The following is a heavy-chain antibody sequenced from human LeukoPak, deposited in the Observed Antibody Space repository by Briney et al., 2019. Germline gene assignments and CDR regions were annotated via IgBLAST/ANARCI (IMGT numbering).Heavy chain of an antibody. CDR1: GGSMRSYF. CDR3: ARDYYDSSGYYLSAFDI. V-gene: IGHV4-59*01. Sequence: SETLSLTCSVSGGSMRSYFWSWIRQPPGKGLEWIGYIYYTGSTNYNPSLKSRVTISLDTSKNQFSLKLSSVTAADTAVYYCARDYYDSSGYYLSAFDIWGQGTIVTVSS. CDR2: IYYTGST. D-gene: IGHD3-22*01. J-gene: IGHJ3*02.